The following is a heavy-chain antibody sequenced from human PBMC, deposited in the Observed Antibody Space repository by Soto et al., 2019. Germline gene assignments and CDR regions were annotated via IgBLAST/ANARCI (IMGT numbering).Heavy chain of an antibody. J-gene: IGHJ4*02. D-gene: IGHD3-16*01. CDR3: ASDPYWGDHHY. V-gene: IGHV1-18*01. CDR1: GYTFTTYG. Sequence: QVQLVQSGGEVKKPGASVKVSCKTSGYTFTTYGISWVRQAPGQGLEWVGGISAYSGKTHYAQKFQGKVTMTTDTSTNTAYQETRSLRSDDTAVYYCASDPYWGDHHYWGQGTLVTVSP. CDR2: ISAYSGKT.